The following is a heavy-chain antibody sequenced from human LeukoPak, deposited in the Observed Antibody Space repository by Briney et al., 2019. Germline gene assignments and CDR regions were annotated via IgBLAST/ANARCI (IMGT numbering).Heavy chain of an antibody. CDR2: INHSGST. D-gene: IGHD3-10*01. CDR1: GGSFSGYY. V-gene: IGHV4-34*01. J-gene: IGHJ5*02. CDR3: AITMVRGVITLSPNWFDP. Sequence: SETLSLTCAVYGGSFSGYYWSWIRQPPGKGLEWIGEINHSGSTNYNPSLKSRVTISVDTSKSQFSLRLSSVTAADTAVYYCAITMVRGVITLSPNWFDPWGQGTLVTVSS.